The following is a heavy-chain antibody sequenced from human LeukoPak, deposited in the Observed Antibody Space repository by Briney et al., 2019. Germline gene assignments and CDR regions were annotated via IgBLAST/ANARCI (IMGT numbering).Heavy chain of an antibody. CDR2: IYHSGST. D-gene: IGHD1-14*01. J-gene: IGHJ6*03. CDR1: GYSISSGYY. V-gene: IGHV4-38-2*02. CDR3: ARDPFRDSPTIHYYYYYMDV. Sequence: KPSETLSLTCTVSGYSISSGYYWGWIRQPPGKGLEWIGSIYHSGSTYYNPSLKSRVTISVDTSKNQFSLKLSSVTAADTAVYYCARDPFRDSPTIHYYYYYMDVWGKGTTVTVSS.